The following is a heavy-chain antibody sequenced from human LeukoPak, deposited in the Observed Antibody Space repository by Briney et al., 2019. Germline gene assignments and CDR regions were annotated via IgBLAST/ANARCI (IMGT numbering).Heavy chain of an antibody. D-gene: IGHD3-3*01. Sequence: SETLSLTCTVSGDSKSYHKWSRIRQSPGKRLEWIGYIKQSGGTNYNPSLKSRVTISVDTSKNRFSLQLRSVTAADTAVYYCANEWSAFDFWGQGTMVTVSS. CDR1: GDSKSYHK. CDR3: ANEWSAFDF. J-gene: IGHJ3*01. V-gene: IGHV4-59*11. CDR2: IKQSGGT.